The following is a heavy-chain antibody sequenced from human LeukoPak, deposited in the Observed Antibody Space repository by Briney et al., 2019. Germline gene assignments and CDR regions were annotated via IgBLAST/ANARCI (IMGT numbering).Heavy chain of an antibody. V-gene: IGHV4-38-2*02. CDR3: ARVLHYYDSSGEYYFDY. J-gene: IGHJ4*02. Sequence: SETLSLTCTVSGYSISSGYYWGWIRQPPGKGLEWIGSIYHSGSTYYNPSLKSRVTISVDTSKNQFSLKLSSVTAADTAVYYCARVLHYYDSSGEYYFDYWGQGTLVTVSS. D-gene: IGHD3-22*01. CDR2: IYHSGST. CDR1: GYSISSGYY.